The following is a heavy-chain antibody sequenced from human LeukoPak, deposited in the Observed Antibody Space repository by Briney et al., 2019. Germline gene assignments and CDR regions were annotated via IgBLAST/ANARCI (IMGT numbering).Heavy chain of an antibody. J-gene: IGHJ4*02. Sequence: SETLSLTCAVSGGSISSGGYSWSWIRQPPGKGLEWIGYIYHSGSIYYNPSLKSRVTISVDRSKDQFSLKLSSVTAADTAVYYCARGGDYGDYDDWGQGTLVTVSS. CDR3: ARGGDYGDYDD. CDR2: IYHSGSI. CDR1: GGSISSGGYS. D-gene: IGHD4-17*01. V-gene: IGHV4-30-2*01.